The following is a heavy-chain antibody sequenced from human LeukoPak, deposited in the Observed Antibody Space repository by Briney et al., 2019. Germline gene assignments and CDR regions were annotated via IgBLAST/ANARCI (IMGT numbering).Heavy chain of an antibody. CDR2: ISSSGSNT. V-gene: IGHV3-11*05. Sequence: AGGSLRLSCAASGFTFSDYYMSWVRQAPGKGLEWISSISSSGSNTNYADSVKGRFTISRDNSKNTLYLQMNSLRAEDTAVYYCARGNSGSYYEYYFDYWGQGTLVTVSS. CDR1: GFTFSDYY. CDR3: ARGNSGSYYEYYFDY. J-gene: IGHJ4*02. D-gene: IGHD1-26*01.